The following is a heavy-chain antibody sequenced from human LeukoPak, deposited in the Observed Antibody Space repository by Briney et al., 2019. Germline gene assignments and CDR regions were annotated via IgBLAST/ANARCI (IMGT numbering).Heavy chain of an antibody. CDR2: IYYSGST. CDR3: ARHFLAAAGPFGY. D-gene: IGHD6-13*01. CDR1: GGSFSGYY. Sequence: PSETLSLTCAVYGGSFSGYYWSWIRQPPGKGLEWIGSIYYSGSTYYNPSLKSRVTISVDTSKNQFSLKLSSVTAADTAVYYCARHFLAAAGPFGYWGQGTLVTVSS. J-gene: IGHJ4*02. V-gene: IGHV4-34*01.